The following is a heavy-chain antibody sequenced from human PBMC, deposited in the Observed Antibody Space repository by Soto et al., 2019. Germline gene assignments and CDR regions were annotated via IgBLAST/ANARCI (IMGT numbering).Heavy chain of an antibody. Sequence: GGSLRLSCVASGFTFSSYGMHWVRQAPGKGLEWVAVISYDGSNKYYADSVKGRFTISRDNSKNTLYLQMNSLRAEDTAVYYCARDGPRRIAARPRGGYYYYGMDVWGQGTAVTVS. CDR2: ISYDGSNK. CDR1: GFTFSSYG. J-gene: IGHJ6*02. V-gene: IGHV3-30*03. D-gene: IGHD6-6*01. CDR3: ARDGPRRIAARPRGGYYYYGMDV.